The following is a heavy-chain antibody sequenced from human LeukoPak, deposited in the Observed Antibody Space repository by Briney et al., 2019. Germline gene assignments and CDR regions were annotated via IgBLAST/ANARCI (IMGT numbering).Heavy chain of an antibody. CDR2: ISSSGSAI. D-gene: IGHD6-13*01. J-gene: IGHJ5*02. CDR3: ARDRSSWYSWFDP. CDR1: GFTFSDYY. Sequence: PGGSLRLSCAASGFTFSDYYMTWIRQAPGKGLEWVSYISSSGSAIYYADSVKGRFTISRDNAKNSLYLQMNNLRVEDTAVYYCARDRSSWYSWFDPWGQGTLVTVSS. V-gene: IGHV3-11*01.